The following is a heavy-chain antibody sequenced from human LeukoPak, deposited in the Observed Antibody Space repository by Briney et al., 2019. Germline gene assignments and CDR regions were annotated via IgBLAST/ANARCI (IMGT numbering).Heavy chain of an antibody. Sequence: PSETLSLTCAVYGGSFSGYYWSWIRQPPGKGLEWIGEINHSGSTNYNPSLKSRVTISVDTSKNQFSLKLSSVTAADTAVYYCARLYLWPYFDYWGQGTLVTVSS. D-gene: IGHD3-16*01. V-gene: IGHV4-34*01. CDR2: INHSGST. CDR3: ARLYLWPYFDY. CDR1: GGSFSGYY. J-gene: IGHJ4*02.